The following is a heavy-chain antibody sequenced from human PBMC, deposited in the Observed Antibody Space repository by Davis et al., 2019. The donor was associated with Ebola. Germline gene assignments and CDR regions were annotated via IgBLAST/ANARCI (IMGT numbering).Heavy chain of an antibody. J-gene: IGHJ4*02. Sequence: MPSETLSLTCTVSGASVSSLSYYWTWIRQPPGKGPEWIGYVYYSGSTSYNPSLKSRITISQDTSKNQFSLKLSSVTAADTAVYYCARVKDFWSGLDYWGQGTLVTVSS. V-gene: IGHV4-61*01. CDR3: ARVKDFWSGLDY. CDR1: GASVSSLSYY. CDR2: VYYSGST. D-gene: IGHD3-3*01.